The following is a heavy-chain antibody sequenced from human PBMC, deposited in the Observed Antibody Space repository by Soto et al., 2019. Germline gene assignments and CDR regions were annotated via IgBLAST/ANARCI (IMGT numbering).Heavy chain of an antibody. J-gene: IGHJ6*02. CDR3: ARQAGAMDV. CDR1: GDAIGRSSCY. V-gene: IGHV4-39*01. Sequence: AETLSLACTGSGDAIGRSSCYWAWIRQPPGKGLEWIGSIYYSGSTYYKPSLKSRVTISVDTSKNQFSLKLSSVTAADTGVYYCARQAGAMDVWGQGTTVT. CDR2: IYYSGST.